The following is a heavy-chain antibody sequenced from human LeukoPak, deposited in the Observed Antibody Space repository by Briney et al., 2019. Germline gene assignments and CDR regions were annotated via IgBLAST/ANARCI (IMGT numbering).Heavy chain of an antibody. CDR2: ISSSSSYT. CDR3: AKAMRYCSSTSCYGVDY. J-gene: IGHJ4*02. V-gene: IGHV3-21*04. CDR1: GFTFSSYS. D-gene: IGHD2-2*01. Sequence: PGGSLRLSCAASGFTFSSYSMNWVRQAPGKGLEWVSSISSSSSYTYYADSVKGRFTISRDNSKNTLYLQMNSLRAEDTAVYYCAKAMRYCSSTSCYGVDYWGQGTLVTVSS.